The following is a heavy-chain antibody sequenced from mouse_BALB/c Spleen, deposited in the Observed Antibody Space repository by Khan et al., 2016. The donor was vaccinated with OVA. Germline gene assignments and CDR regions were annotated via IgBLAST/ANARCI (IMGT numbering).Heavy chain of an antibody. J-gene: IGHJ3*01. D-gene: IGHD2-4*01. CDR2: IWSGGST. CDR1: GFSFTTYG. CDR3: AKNYDYNEGLAY. Sequence: VQLQESGPGLVQPSQSLFITCSVSGFSFTTYGVHWVRQSPGKGLEWLGAIWSGGSTYYSAAFISRLSISKDNSKSQVFFKMNSLQANDTAIYYCAKNYDYNEGLAYWGQGTLVTVSA. V-gene: IGHV2-2*02.